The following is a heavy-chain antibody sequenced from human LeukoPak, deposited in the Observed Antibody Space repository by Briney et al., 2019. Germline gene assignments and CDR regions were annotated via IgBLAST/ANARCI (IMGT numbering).Heavy chain of an antibody. D-gene: IGHD1-7*01. CDR1: GFTFSSYS. CDR2: ISSSSSYI. J-gene: IGHJ4*02. Sequence: GGSLRLSCAASGFTFSSYSMNWVRQAPGKGLEWVSSISSSSSYIYYADSVKDRFTISRDNAKNSLYLQMNSLRAEDTAVYYCARDLWELYFDYWGQGTLVTVSS. V-gene: IGHV3-21*01. CDR3: ARDLWELYFDY.